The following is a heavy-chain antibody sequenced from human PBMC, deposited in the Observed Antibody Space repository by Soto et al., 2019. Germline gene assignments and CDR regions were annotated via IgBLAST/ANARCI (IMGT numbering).Heavy chain of an antibody. CDR3: AREGGRYCSGGSCQVDY. V-gene: IGHV4-39*02. CDR1: GGSITSSSYY. D-gene: IGHD2-15*01. CDR2: IYYRGNT. J-gene: IGHJ4*02. Sequence: QLQLQESGPGLVKPSETLSLTCTVSGGSITSSSYYWGWIRQPPGKGLEWIGSIYYRGNTYYTPSLKSRVTISVDTSKNQFSLKLSSVTAADTAVYYCAREGGRYCSGGSCQVDYWGQGTLVTVSS.